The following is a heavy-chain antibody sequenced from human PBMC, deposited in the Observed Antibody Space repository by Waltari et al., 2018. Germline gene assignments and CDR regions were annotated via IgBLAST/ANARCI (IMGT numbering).Heavy chain of an antibody. V-gene: IGHV4-61*02. CDR1: GGSISSGSYS. CDR2: SYTSGSN. J-gene: IGHJ5*02. Sequence: QVQLQESGPGLVKPSQTLSLTCTVSGGSISSGSYSWSWIRQPAGKGLEWIGRSYTSGSNNYNPSLKSRVTRSVDTSKNQFSLKLSAVTAADTAVYYCARVEATVTTNWFDPWGQGTLVTVSS. CDR3: ARVEATVTTNWFDP. D-gene: IGHD4-4*01.